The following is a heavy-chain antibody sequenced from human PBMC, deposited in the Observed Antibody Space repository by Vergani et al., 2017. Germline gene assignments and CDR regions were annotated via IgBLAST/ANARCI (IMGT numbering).Heavy chain of an antibody. Sequence: EVQLVQSGAEVNKPGESLKISCKGSGYSFTSYWIGWVRQMPGKVLEWMGIIYPGDSDTRYSPSFQGQVTISADQSISNAYLQWSSLKASDTAMYYCARRHYDFWSGYPDYFDYWGQGTLVTVSS. V-gene: IGHV5-51*01. D-gene: IGHD3-3*01. CDR1: GYSFTSYW. J-gene: IGHJ4*02. CDR3: ARRHYDFWSGYPDYFDY. CDR2: IYPGDSDT.